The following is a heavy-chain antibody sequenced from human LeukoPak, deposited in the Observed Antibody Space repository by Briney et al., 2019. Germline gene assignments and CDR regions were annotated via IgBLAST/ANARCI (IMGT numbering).Heavy chain of an antibody. J-gene: IGHJ4*02. Sequence: GRSLRLSCAASGFTFSSYGMHWDRQAPGKGLEWVAVISYDGSNKYYADSVKGRFTISRDNSKNTLYLQMNSLRAEDTAVYYCAKGVNYYGSGSYYNFDYWGQGTLVTVSS. V-gene: IGHV3-30*18. CDR1: GFTFSSYG. CDR3: AKGVNYYGSGSYYNFDY. D-gene: IGHD3-10*01. CDR2: ISYDGSNK.